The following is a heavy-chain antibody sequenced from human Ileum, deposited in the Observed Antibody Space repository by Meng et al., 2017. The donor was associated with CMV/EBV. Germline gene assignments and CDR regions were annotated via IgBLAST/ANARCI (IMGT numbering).Heavy chain of an antibody. J-gene: IGHJ4*02. CDR2: RHKNGND. D-gene: IGHD2-21*01. Sequence: QVQLPESGAGFVKLPQTLSLTCSVSGDSISSDNYHWSWIRQPARKGLEWIGQRHKNGNDNYNASLKCRVTISIDTSKNQFSLTLTSVAAADTAVYYCAIYYGGVGGRGYWAQGTLVTVSS. CDR3: AIYYGGVGGRGY. V-gene: IGHV4-61*09. CDR1: GDSISSDNYH.